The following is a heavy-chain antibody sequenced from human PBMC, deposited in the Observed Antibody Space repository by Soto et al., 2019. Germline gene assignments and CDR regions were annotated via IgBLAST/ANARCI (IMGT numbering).Heavy chain of an antibody. Sequence: QVQLQQWGAGLLKPSETLSLTCAVYGGSFSGYYWSWIRQPPGKGLEWIGEINHSGSTNYNPSLKSRVTISVDTSKNQFSLKLSSVTAADTAVYYCARGVGGFVVVPAGNRFDYWGQGTLVTVSS. D-gene: IGHD2-2*01. CDR2: INHSGST. CDR3: ARGVGGFVVVPAGNRFDY. J-gene: IGHJ4*02. V-gene: IGHV4-34*01. CDR1: GGSFSGYY.